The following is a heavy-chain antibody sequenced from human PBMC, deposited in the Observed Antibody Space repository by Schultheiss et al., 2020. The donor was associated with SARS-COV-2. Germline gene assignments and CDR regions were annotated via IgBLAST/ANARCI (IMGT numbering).Heavy chain of an antibody. CDR3: ARGRYSSGRYPDAFDI. CDR2: IYTSGST. D-gene: IGHD6-19*01. CDR1: GGSFSGYY. J-gene: IGHJ3*02. Sequence: SETLSLTCAVYGGSFSGYYWSWIRQPAGKGLEWIGRIYTSGSTNYNPSLKSRVTMSVDTSKNQFSLKLSSVTAADTAVYYCARGRYSSGRYPDAFDIWGQGTMVTVSS. V-gene: IGHV4-59*10.